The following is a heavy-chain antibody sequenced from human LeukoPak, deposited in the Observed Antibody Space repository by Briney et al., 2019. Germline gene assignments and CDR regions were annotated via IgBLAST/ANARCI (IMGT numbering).Heavy chain of an antibody. CDR3: ARSGSSDAFDI. CDR1: GFTFSSYS. Sequence: GGSLRLSCAASGFTFSSYSMNWVRQAPGKGLEWVSSISSSSNYIHYADSVKGRFTISRDNVKNSLYLQMNSLRAEDTAVYYCARSGSSDAFDIWGQGTMVTVSS. CDR2: ISSSSNYI. V-gene: IGHV3-21*01. J-gene: IGHJ3*02. D-gene: IGHD1-26*01.